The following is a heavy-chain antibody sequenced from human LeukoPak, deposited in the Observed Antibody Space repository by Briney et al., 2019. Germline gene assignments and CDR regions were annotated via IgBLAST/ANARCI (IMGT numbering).Heavy chain of an antibody. V-gene: IGHV3-11*06. J-gene: IGHJ4*02. D-gene: IGHD2-2*01. Sequence: GGSLRLSCAASGFTFSDYYMRWLRQAPGKGLAGVSYISSSSSYTNYADSVKGRFTISRDNAKNSLYLQMNSLRAEDTAVYYCARVRYCSSTSCEGPYYFDYWGQGTLVTVSS. CDR3: ARVRYCSSTSCEGPYYFDY. CDR2: ISSSSSYT. CDR1: GFTFSDYY.